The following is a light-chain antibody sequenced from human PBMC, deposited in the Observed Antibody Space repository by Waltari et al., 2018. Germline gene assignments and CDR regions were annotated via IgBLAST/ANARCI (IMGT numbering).Light chain of an antibody. J-gene: IGKJ4*01. Sequence: DIQMTQSPSTLSASVGDRVTITCRARQRITNWLAWYQQEPGMAPKLLIYGVSTLESGVPSRFSGSGSGAEFTLTISSLQPDDFATYYCQYYNNYELTFGGGTKVEIK. CDR2: GVS. V-gene: IGKV1-5*03. CDR3: QYYNNYELT. CDR1: QRITNW.